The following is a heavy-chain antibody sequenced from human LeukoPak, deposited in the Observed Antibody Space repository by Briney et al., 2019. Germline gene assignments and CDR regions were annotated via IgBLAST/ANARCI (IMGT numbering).Heavy chain of an antibody. Sequence: GGSLRLSCAASGFTFSSYGMHWVRQAPGKGLEWVAFIRYDGSNKYYADSVKGRFTISRDNSKNSLYLQMNSLRAEDTAVYYCASSPYSGSYYRIRYWGQGTLVTVSS. CDR2: IRYDGSNK. J-gene: IGHJ4*02. D-gene: IGHD1-26*01. V-gene: IGHV3-30*02. CDR1: GFTFSSYG. CDR3: ASSPYSGSYYRIRY.